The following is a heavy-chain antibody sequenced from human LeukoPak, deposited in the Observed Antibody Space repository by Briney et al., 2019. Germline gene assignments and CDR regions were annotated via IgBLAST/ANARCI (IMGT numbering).Heavy chain of an antibody. CDR2: ITSSSNFI. V-gene: IGHV3-21*01. Sequence: GGSLRLSCATSGFTFSSYSMNWVRQAPGLGLEWVSSITSSSNFIYYADSVEGRFTISRDNAKNSLYLQMNSLRAEDTAVYYCARTRGSGSYHFDYWGQGTLVTVSS. CDR3: ARTRGSGSYHFDY. J-gene: IGHJ4*02. CDR1: GFTFSSYS. D-gene: IGHD1-26*01.